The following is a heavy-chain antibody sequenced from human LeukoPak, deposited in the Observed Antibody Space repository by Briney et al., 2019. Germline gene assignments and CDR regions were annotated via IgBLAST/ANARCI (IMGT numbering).Heavy chain of an antibody. CDR3: ARAPYDSSGYYLAGFDY. V-gene: IGHV3-30*01. D-gene: IGHD3-22*01. Sequence: GRPLRLSCAASGFTFSSYAMHWVRQAPGKGLEWVAVISYDGSNKYYADSVKGRFTISRDNSKNTLYLQMNSLRAEDTAVYYCARAPYDSSGYYLAGFDYWGQGTLVTVSS. CDR1: GFTFSSYA. J-gene: IGHJ4*02. CDR2: ISYDGSNK.